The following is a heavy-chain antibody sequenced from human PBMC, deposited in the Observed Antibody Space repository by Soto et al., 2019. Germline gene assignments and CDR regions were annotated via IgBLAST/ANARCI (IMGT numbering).Heavy chain of an antibody. CDR1: GFTFRSYW. CDR2: IKPDGSEK. V-gene: IGHV3-7*03. Sequence: GGSLRLSCATSGFTFRSYWMTWVRQSPGKGPEWVANIKPDGSEKQYVDSVKGRFTVSRDNAKKSLDLQMNSLRVEDTAVYYCARAEDYDFWSGPPKYFDNWGQGTQVTVSS. J-gene: IGHJ4*02. CDR3: ARAEDYDFWSGPPKYFDN. D-gene: IGHD3-3*01.